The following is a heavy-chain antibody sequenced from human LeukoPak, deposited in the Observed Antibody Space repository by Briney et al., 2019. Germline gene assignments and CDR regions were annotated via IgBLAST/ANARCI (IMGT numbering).Heavy chain of an antibody. CDR2: IASDGSST. V-gene: IGHV3-74*01. CDR1: GFTFSSYW. J-gene: IGHJ4*02. CDR3: AKDPTPYYYGSGSYWFY. D-gene: IGHD3-10*01. Sequence: GGSLRLSCAASGFTFSSYWMNWVRQAPGKGLVWVSRIASDGSSTTYADSVKGRFTISRDNSRNTLYLQMNSLRAEDTAVYYCAKDPTPYYYGSGSYWFYWGQGTLVTVSS.